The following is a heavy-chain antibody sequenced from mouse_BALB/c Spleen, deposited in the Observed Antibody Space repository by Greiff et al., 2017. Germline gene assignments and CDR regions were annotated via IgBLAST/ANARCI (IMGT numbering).Heavy chain of an antibody. V-gene: IGHV3-8*02. Sequence: EVQRVESGPSLVKPSQTLSLTCSVTGDSITSGYWNWIRKFPGNKLEYMGYISYSGSTYYNPSLKSRISITRDTSKNQYYLQLNSVTTEDTATYYCARYDGYDYWYFDVWGAGTTVTVSS. CDR1: GDSITSGY. CDR2: ISYSGST. D-gene: IGHD2-2*01. J-gene: IGHJ1*01. CDR3: ARYDGYDYWYFDV.